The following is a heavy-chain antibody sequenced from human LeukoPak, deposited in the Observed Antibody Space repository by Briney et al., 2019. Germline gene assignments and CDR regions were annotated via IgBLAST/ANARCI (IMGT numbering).Heavy chain of an antibody. Sequence: GGSLRLSCAASGFTFSSYDMSWVRQAPGKGLERVSAIRGRGGSTYYADSVKGRFTISRDNSKNTLYLQMNSLRAEDTAVYYCAKPRISAITNSFDYWGQGILVTVSS. CDR1: GFTFSSYD. V-gene: IGHV3-23*01. CDR2: IRGRGGST. D-gene: IGHD2-2*01. J-gene: IGHJ4*02. CDR3: AKPRISAITNSFDY.